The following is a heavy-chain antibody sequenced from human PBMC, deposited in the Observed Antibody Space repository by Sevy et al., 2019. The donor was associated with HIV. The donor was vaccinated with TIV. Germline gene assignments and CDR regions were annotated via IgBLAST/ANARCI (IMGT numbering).Heavy chain of an antibody. CDR2: ISGSGGST. CDR3: AKPKWTTVTTTSYDY. J-gene: IGHJ4*02. CDR1: GFTFSSYA. Sequence: GGSLRLSCAASGFTFSSYAMSWVRQAPGKGLEWVSAISGSGGSTYYADSVKGRFTISRDNSKITLYLQMNSLRAEDTAVYYCAKPKWTTVTTTSYDYWGQGTLVTVSS. V-gene: IGHV3-23*01. D-gene: IGHD4-17*01.